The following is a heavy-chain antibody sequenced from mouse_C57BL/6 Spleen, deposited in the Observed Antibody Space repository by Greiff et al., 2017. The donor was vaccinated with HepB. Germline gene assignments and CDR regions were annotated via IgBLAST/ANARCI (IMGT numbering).Heavy chain of an antibody. Sequence: QVQLQQPGAELVRPGTSVKLSCKASGYTFTSYWMHWVKQRPGQGLEWIGVIDPSDSYTNYNQKFKGKATLTVDTSASTAYMQLSILTSEDSAVYYCARTYSNSDYYARDYWGQGTSVTVSS. J-gene: IGHJ4*01. CDR3: ARTYSNSDYYARDY. CDR1: GYTFTSYW. D-gene: IGHD2-5*01. CDR2: IDPSDSYT. V-gene: IGHV1-59*01.